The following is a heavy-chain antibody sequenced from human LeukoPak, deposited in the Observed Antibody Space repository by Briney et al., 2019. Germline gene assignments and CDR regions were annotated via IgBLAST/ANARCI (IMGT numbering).Heavy chain of an antibody. J-gene: IGHJ4*02. D-gene: IGHD4-17*01. CDR3: ARSSRSTVTTPGY. V-gene: IGHV4-34*01. CDR2: INHRGST. Sequence: PSATLYLTRAVSGDPFKRYYWSWTRQPPGKDLERIGEINHRGSTNYNPSLKSRVTISVDTSKNQFSLKLSSVTAADTAVYYCARSSRSTVTTPGYWGQGTLVTVSS. CDR1: GDPFKRYY.